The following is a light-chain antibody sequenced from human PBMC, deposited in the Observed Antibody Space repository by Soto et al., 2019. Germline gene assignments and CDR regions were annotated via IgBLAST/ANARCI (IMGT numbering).Light chain of an antibody. Sequence: DIQMTQSPSSVSVSVGDRVTITCRASQDISSWLAWYQQKPGIAPKLLIYAASSLQSGVPSRFSGSGSGTDFTLTISSLQSEDFATYYCQQANSFPLTFGGGTKVEMK. J-gene: IGKJ4*01. CDR3: QQANSFPLT. CDR1: QDISSW. V-gene: IGKV1-12*01. CDR2: AAS.